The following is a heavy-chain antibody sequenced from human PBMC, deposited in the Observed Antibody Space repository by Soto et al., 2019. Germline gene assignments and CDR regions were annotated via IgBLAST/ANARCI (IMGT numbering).Heavy chain of an antibody. CDR3: TTGHCSGGSCYSGYFDY. D-gene: IGHD2-15*01. V-gene: IGHV3-15*07. CDR1: GFTFSNAW. J-gene: IGHJ4*02. CDR2: IKSKTDGGAT. Sequence: GGSLRLSCAASGFTFSNAWMNWVRQAPGKGLEWVGRIKSKTDGGATDYAAPVKGGFTISRDDSKNTLYLQMNSLKTEDTAVYYCTTGHCSGGSCYSGYFDYWGQGTLVTVSS.